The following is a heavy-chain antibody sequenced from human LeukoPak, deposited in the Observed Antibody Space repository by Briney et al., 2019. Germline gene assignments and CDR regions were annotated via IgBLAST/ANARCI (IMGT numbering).Heavy chain of an antibody. V-gene: IGHV5-51*01. Sequence: GESLKISRKISGYKLTNNWIGWVRQMPGKGLEWMGIIYPGDSDTRYSPSFQGQVTISADKSISTAYLQWSSLKASDTAMYYCARLLRSGWYVFDYWGQGTLVTVSS. J-gene: IGHJ4*02. CDR1: GYKLTNNW. CDR2: IYPGDSDT. CDR3: ARLLRSGWYVFDY. D-gene: IGHD6-19*01.